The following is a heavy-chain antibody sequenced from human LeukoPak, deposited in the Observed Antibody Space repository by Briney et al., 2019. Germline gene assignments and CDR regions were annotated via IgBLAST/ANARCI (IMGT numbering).Heavy chain of an antibody. V-gene: IGHV1-2*02. CDR3: ARGDDYGDYWGLY. CDR1: GYTFTGYY. D-gene: IGHD4-17*01. Sequence: ASVKVSCKASGYTFTGYYMHWMRQAPGQGLEWMGWINPNSGGTNYAQKLQGRVTMTTDTSTSTAYMELRSLISDDAAAYYCARGDDYGDYWGLYWGQGTLVTVSS. J-gene: IGHJ4*02. CDR2: INPNSGGT.